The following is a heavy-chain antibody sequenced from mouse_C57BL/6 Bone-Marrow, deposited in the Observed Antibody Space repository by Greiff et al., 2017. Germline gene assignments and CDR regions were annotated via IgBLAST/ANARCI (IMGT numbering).Heavy chain of an antibody. V-gene: IGHV1-7*01. Sequence: QVQLKQSGAELAKPGASVKLSCKASGSTFTRYWMHWLKQRPGQGLEWIGYINPSSGYTKYNQKFKDKATLTADKSSSTAYMQLSSLTYEDSAVYYCARDYGNDGGCFDYWGQGTTLTVSS. CDR2: INPSSGYT. CDR1: GSTFTRYW. CDR3: ARDYGNDGGCFDY. D-gene: IGHD2-2*01. J-gene: IGHJ2*01.